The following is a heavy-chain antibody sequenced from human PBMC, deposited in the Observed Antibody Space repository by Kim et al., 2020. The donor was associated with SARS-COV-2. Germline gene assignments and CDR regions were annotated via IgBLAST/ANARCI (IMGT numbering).Heavy chain of an antibody. CDR2: ISADGSTS. CDR1: GFTFSNYW. CDR3: TIHAGNTAEVFDY. V-gene: IGHV3-74*01. Sequence: GGSLRLSCAAAGFTFSNYWMHWVRQVPGKGLMYVSRISADGSTSNYADSVKGRFTISRDNARPTLYLQMDSLRVEDTAVYYCTIHAGNTAEVFDYWGQGSLVTVSS. J-gene: IGHJ4*02. D-gene: IGHD2-2*02.